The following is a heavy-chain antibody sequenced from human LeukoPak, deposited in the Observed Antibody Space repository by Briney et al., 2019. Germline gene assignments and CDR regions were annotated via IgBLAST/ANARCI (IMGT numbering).Heavy chain of an antibody. CDR2: ISGSGGST. V-gene: IGHV3-23*01. CDR3: AKDPYTTTVTTTFDY. Sequence: GGSLRLSCAASGFTFSSYAMSWVRQAPGKGLEWVSAISGSGGSTCYADSVKGRFTISRDNSKNTLYLQMNSLRAEDTAVYYCAKDPYTTTVTTTFDYWGQGTLVTVSS. CDR1: GFTFSSYA. J-gene: IGHJ4*02. D-gene: IGHD4-17*01.